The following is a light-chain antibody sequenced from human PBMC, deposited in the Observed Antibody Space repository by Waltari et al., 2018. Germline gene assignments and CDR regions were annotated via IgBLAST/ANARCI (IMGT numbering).Light chain of an antibody. Sequence: IRITQSPSSLSAPTGDRVTITCRASQGISSYLAWYQQKPGKAPKLLIYAASTLQSGVPSRFSGSGSGTDFTLTISCLQSEDFATYYCQQYYSYPRTFGQGTKVEIK. CDR2: AAS. CDR3: QQYYSYPRT. J-gene: IGKJ1*01. V-gene: IGKV1-8*01. CDR1: QGISSY.